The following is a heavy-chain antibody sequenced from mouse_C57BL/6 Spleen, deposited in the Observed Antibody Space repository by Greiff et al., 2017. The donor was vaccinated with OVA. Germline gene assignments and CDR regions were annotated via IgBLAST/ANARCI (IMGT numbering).Heavy chain of an antibody. V-gene: IGHV5-17*01. CDR1: GFTFSDYG. J-gene: IGHJ4*01. D-gene: IGHD2-3*01. Sequence: EVMLVESGGGLVKPGGSLKLSCAASGFTFSDYGMHWVRQAPEKGLEWVAYISSGSSTIYYADTVKGRFTISRDNAKNTLFLQMTSLRSEDTAMYYCARGPYDYDMDYWGQGTSVTVSS. CDR2: ISSGSSTI. CDR3: ARGPYDYDMDY.